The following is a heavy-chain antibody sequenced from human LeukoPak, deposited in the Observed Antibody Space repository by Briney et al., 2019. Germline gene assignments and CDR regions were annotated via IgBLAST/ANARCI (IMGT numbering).Heavy chain of an antibody. V-gene: IGHV1-69*13. J-gene: IGHJ4*02. CDR3: AGRTYGGNSVEEDY. Sequence: ASVKVSCKASGGTFSSYAISWVRQSPGQGLEWMGGIIPIFGTANYAQKFQGRVTITADESTSTAYMELSSLRSEDTAVYYCAGRTYGGNSVEEDYWGQGTLVAVSS. CDR1: GGTFSSYA. D-gene: IGHD4-23*01. CDR2: IIPIFGTA.